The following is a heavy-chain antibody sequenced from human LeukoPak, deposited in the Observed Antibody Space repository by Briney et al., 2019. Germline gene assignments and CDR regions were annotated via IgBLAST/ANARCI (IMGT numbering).Heavy chain of an antibody. CDR2: ISAYNGDI. CDR1: GYTFTSSG. V-gene: IGHV1-18*01. Sequence: ASVKVSCKASGYTFTSSGVSWVRQAPGQGLEWMGWISAYNGDINYAQKFQGRVTMTRDTSTSTVYMELSSLRSDDTAVYYCARGPPNWGYDYWGPGTLVTVSS. D-gene: IGHD7-27*01. J-gene: IGHJ4*02. CDR3: ARGPPNWGYDY.